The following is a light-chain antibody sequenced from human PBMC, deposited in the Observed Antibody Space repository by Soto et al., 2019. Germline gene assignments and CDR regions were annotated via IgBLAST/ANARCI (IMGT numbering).Light chain of an antibody. CDR3: SSYTSSSTLCV. CDR1: SSDFGGYNY. V-gene: IGLV2-14*01. J-gene: IGLJ1*01. CDR2: EVS. Sequence: QSALTQPASVSGSPGQWITISCTGTSSDFGGYNYVSWYQQHPGKAPKLMIYEVSNRPSGVSNRFSGSKSGNTASLTISGLQAEDEADYYCSSYTSSSTLCVFGTGTKVTVL.